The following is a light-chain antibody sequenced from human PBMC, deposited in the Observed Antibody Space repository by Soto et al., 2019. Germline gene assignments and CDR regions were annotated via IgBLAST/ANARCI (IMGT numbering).Light chain of an antibody. Sequence: EILLTQSPATLSLSPGETATLSCRASQSVSTYLAWYQQKPGQPPRLLIYDASNRATGVPARFSGSGSGTDFTRTISSLEPEDFAVYYCQQRSNWPLLTFGGGTKVEIK. CDR2: DAS. J-gene: IGKJ4*02. CDR1: QSVSTY. CDR3: QQRSNWPLLT. V-gene: IGKV3-11*01.